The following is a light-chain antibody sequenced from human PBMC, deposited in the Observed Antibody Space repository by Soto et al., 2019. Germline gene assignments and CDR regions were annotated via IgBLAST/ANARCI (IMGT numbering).Light chain of an antibody. CDR1: STNVGNYIY. V-gene: IGLV2-11*01. Sequence: QSALTQPRSVSGSPGQSVTISCTGTSTNVGNYIYVSWYQHHPGKAPKLMIYDVNKRPSGVPDRFSGSKSDNTASLTISGLQAEDEADYCCCSYAGSFTFVFGTGTKVTVL. J-gene: IGLJ1*01. CDR3: CSYAGSFTFV. CDR2: DVN.